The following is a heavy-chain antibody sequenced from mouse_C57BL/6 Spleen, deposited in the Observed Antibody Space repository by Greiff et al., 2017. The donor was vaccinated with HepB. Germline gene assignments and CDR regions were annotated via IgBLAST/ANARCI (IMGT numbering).Heavy chain of an antibody. CDR1: GYSFTGYY. Sequence: EVQRVESGPELVKPGASVKISCKASGYSFTGYYMNWVKQSPEKSLEWIGEINPSTGGTTYNQKFKAKATLTVDKSSSTAYMQLKSLTSEDSAVYYCARRGKTDFDYWGQGTTLTVSS. CDR3: ARRGKTDFDY. CDR2: INPSTGGT. D-gene: IGHD4-1*01. V-gene: IGHV1-42*01. J-gene: IGHJ2*01.